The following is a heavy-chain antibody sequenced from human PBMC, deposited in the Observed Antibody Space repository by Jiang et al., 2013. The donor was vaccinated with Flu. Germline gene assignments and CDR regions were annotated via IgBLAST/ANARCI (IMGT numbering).Heavy chain of an antibody. V-gene: IGHV3-48*02. CDR3: ARAKHSGTLSNFRYFFDS. CDR1: GFSFNTFT. Sequence: PGGSLRLSCAASGFSFNTFTMVWVRLAPGQGLQWISSISANSKTTNYADSVRGRFTISRDNDQDSLNLQMNSLGDEDTAVYYCARAKHSGTLSNFRYFFDSWGQGTQVTVSS. CDR2: ISANSKTT. J-gene: IGHJ4*02. D-gene: IGHD3-3*02.